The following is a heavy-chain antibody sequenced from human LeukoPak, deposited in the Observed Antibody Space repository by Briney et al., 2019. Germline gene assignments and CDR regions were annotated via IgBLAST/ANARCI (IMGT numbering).Heavy chain of an antibody. CDR3: AREGLVATIEY. J-gene: IGHJ4*02. D-gene: IGHD5-24*01. Sequence: PSETLSLTCTVSGGSISSGNNYWSWIRQPAGKGLEWIGRIHTSGSTNYNPSLKSRVTISVDTSKNQFSLKLSSVSATDTAVYYCAREGLVATIEYWGQGTLVTVSS. CDR1: GGSISSGNNY. CDR2: IHTSGST. V-gene: IGHV4-61*02.